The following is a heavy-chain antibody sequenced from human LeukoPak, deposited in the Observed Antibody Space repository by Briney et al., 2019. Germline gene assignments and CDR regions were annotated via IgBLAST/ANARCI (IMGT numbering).Heavy chain of an antibody. V-gene: IGHV3-9*01. CDR1: GFSFDDYA. CDR2: ISWNSGSI. Sequence: PGRSLRLSCAASGFSFDDYAMPWVRQAPGKGLEWVSGISWNSGSIGYADSVKGRFTISRDNAKNSLYLQMNSLRAEDTALYYCAKGQSGSRYDAFDIWGQGTMVTVSS. D-gene: IGHD1-26*01. CDR3: AKGQSGSRYDAFDI. J-gene: IGHJ3*02.